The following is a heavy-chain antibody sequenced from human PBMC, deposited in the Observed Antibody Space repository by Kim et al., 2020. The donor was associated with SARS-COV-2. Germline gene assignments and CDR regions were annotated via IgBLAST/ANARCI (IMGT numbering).Heavy chain of an antibody. D-gene: IGHD2-15*01. CDR3: ARGNVVTSLDS. V-gene: IGHV4-59*13. CDR2: AVSSGST. J-gene: IGHJ4*02. Sequence: SETLSLSCIVSGGYLGTYYWTWIRQPPGKGLEWIGYAVSSGSTKYSPSLTGRVVISPDTSKNQFFLNLTSATAADTAVYFCARGNVVTSLDSWGRGILVTVSS. CDR1: GGYLGTYY.